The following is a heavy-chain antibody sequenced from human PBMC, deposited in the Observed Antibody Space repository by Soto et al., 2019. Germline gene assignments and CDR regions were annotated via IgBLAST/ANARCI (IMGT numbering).Heavy chain of an antibody. CDR2: ISAYNGNT. J-gene: IGHJ4*02. CDR3: ARERCSSTSCYDHY. CDR1: GYTFTSYG. V-gene: IGHV1-18*01. D-gene: IGHD2-2*01. Sequence: QVQLVQSGAEVKKPGASVKVSCKASGYTFTSYGISWVRQAPGQGLEWMGWISAYNGNTNYAQKLQGRVTMTTDTYTSTTYRALRSLSSDDTAVYYCARERCSSTSCYDHYWGQGTLVTVSS.